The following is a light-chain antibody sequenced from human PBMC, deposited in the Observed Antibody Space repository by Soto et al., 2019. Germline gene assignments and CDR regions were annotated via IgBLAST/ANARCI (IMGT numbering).Light chain of an antibody. CDR3: QQYNSYLMYS. Sequence: DIQMTQSPSTLSASVGDRVTITCRASQSISSWLAWYQQRPGKAPKLLIYDASSLESGVPSRFSGSGSGTEFTLTSSSLQPDDFATYYCQQYNSYLMYSFGQGTKLEIK. CDR1: QSISSW. J-gene: IGKJ2*03. V-gene: IGKV1-5*01. CDR2: DAS.